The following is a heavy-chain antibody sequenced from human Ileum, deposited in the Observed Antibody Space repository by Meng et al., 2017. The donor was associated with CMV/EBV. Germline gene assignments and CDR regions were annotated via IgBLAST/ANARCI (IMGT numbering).Heavy chain of an antibody. J-gene: IGHJ4*02. CDR1: GYSFNGFS. D-gene: IGHD3-16*01. Sequence: VSFKASGYSFNGFSVHWVRQAPGQGLEWMGWINPNSGGTIFAQKFQDRVTVTRDTSITTAYMELSSLRSDDTAVYFCARDLGGRLDYWGQGTLVTVSS. CDR3: ARDLGGRLDY. V-gene: IGHV1-2*02. CDR2: INPNSGGT.